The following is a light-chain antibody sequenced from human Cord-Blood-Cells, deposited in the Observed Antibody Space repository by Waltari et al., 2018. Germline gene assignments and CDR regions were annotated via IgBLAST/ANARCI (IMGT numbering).Light chain of an antibody. CDR2: DAS. J-gene: IGKJ3*01. CDR1: QSISSW. V-gene: IGKV1-5*01. Sequence: DIHMTQSPSTLSASVGERVPITCRASQSISSWLAWYQQKPGKAPKLLIYDASSLESGVPSRFSGSGSGTEFTLTISSLQPDDFATYYCQQYNSYSFTFGPGTKVDIK. CDR3: QQYNSYSFT.